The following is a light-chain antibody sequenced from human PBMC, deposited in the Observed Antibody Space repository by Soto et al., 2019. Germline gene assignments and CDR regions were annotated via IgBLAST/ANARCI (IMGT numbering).Light chain of an antibody. J-gene: IGLJ2*01. CDR2: DVR. Sequence: QSVLTQPSSMSVSPGQSIPISCTGTSSDIGAYEHVSWYQQRPGRAPQVLIYDVRIRPSEVSNRFSGSKSGDTASLTISGLQAEDEAVYYCASKTTSSTVLFGGGTKLTVL. CDR3: ASKTTSSTVL. V-gene: IGLV2-14*03. CDR1: SSDIGAYEH.